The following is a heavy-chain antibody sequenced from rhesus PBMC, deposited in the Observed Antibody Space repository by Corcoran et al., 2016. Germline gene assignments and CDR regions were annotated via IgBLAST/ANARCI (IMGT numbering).Heavy chain of an antibody. D-gene: IGHD2-15*01. V-gene: IGHV3-16*02. J-gene: IGHJ5-1*01. CDR2: IKYKADGGTA. CDR3: TTYCTTTYCSSRFDV. CDR1: GSTFRKYW. Sequence: EVQLVESGGVLVQPGGSLRLSWAAFGSTFRKYWMGRVRQAPGTGLYWVGRIKYKADGGTAAYADSVKGRFTISRDDSKNTLYLQMNSLKTEDTAVYYCTTYCTTTYCSSRFDVWGPGVLVTVSS.